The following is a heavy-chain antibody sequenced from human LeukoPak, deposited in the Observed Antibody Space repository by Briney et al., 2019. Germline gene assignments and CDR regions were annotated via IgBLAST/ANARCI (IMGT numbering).Heavy chain of an antibody. Sequence: SETLSLTCTVSGGSISSSSYYWGWIRQPPGKGLEWIGCIYYSGSTYYNPSLKSRVTISVDTSKNQFSLKLSSVTAADTAVYYCAVRDDYGDYADYWGQGTLVTVSS. J-gene: IGHJ4*02. CDR3: AVRDDYGDYADY. D-gene: IGHD4-17*01. CDR2: IYYSGST. V-gene: IGHV4-39*01. CDR1: GGSISSSSYY.